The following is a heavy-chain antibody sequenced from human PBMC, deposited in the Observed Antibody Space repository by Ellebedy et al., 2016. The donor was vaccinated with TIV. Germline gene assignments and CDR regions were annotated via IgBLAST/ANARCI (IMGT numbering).Heavy chain of an antibody. CDR2: IYYSGST. D-gene: IGHD6-13*01. J-gene: IGHJ4*02. Sequence: SETLSLXXTVSGGSISSSSYYWGWIRQPPGKGLEWIGSIYYSGSTYYNPSLKSRVTISVDTSKNQFSLKLSSVTAADTAVYYCARGAGRSNFDYWGQGTLVTVSS. CDR3: ARGAGRSNFDY. V-gene: IGHV4-39*07. CDR1: GGSISSSSYY.